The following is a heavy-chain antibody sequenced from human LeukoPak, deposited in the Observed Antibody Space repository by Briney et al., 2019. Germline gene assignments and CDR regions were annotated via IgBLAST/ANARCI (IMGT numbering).Heavy chain of an antibody. V-gene: IGHV3-74*01. Sequence: GGSLRLSCAASGFTFSTYWMHWVRQAPGKGLVWVSRINSDGSRTNYADSVKGRFAISRDNAKNTLDLQMNSLRAEDTAVYFCARSPWEVLPDYWGQGTLVTVSS. D-gene: IGHD1-26*01. CDR3: ARSPWEVLPDY. CDR1: GFTFSTYW. J-gene: IGHJ4*02. CDR2: INSDGSRT.